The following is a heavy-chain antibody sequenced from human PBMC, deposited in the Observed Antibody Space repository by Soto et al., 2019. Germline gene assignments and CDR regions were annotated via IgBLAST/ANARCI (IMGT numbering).Heavy chain of an antibody. CDR1: GFMFTSYT. CDR2: ISYDSNYI. Sequence: GGSLRLSCAASGFMFTSYTMNWVRQAPGKGLEWVSSISYDSNYIYYRDSVKGRFTISRDNAKSSLYLQLNSLRAEDTAVYYCARVSLRDYDTSGYLWNWGQGT. CDR3: ARVSLRDYDTSGYLWN. D-gene: IGHD3-22*01. J-gene: IGHJ4*02. V-gene: IGHV3-21*01.